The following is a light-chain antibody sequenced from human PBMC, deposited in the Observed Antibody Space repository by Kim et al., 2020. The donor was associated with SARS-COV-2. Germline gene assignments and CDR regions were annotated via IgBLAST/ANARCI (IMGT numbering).Light chain of an antibody. V-gene: IGKV3-15*01. CDR3: QQYNYWPQT. CDR2: DAS. J-gene: IGKJ2*01. CDR1: QSVRSS. Sequence: SVPPGETATLSCRARQSVRSSLAWYQQKPGQAPRLLIYDASTRATGISARFSGSGSGREFTLTISSLQSEDSAVYHCQQYNYWPQTFGQGTKLEI.